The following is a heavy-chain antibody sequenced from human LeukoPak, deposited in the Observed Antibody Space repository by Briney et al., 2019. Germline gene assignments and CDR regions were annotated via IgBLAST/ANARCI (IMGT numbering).Heavy chain of an antibody. V-gene: IGHV4-34*01. CDR1: GFTFSSAW. D-gene: IGHD1-7*01. CDR2: INHSGST. J-gene: IGHJ4*02. CDR3: ARYATGTTDY. Sequence: GSLRLSCAASGFTFSSAWMTWVRQPPGKGLEWIGEINHSGSTNYNPSLKSRVTISVDTSKNQFSLKLSSVTAADTAVYYCARYATGTTDYWGQGTLVTVSS.